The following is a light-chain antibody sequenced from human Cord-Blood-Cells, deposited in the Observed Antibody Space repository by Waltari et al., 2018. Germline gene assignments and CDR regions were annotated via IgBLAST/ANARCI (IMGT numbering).Light chain of an antibody. J-gene: IGLJ1*01. CDR3: SSYTSSSNYV. Sequence: QSALTQPASVSGSPGQSITISCTGTSSDVGGYNYVSWYQQHPGKAPKLMIYEGSNRPRGVPNRFSVSNAGNTASRTISGLQAEDEADYYCSSYTSSSNYVFGTGTKVTVL. CDR2: EGS. CDR1: SSDVGGYNY. V-gene: IGLV2-14*01.